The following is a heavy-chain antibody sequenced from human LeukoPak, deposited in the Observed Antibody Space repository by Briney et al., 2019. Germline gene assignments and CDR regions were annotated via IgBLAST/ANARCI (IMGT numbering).Heavy chain of an antibody. CDR1: GGTFSSYA. CDR2: IIPIFGTA. D-gene: IGHD3-22*01. Sequence: SVKVSCKASGGTFSSYAISWVRQAPGQGLEWMGGIIPIFGTANYAQKFQGRVTITTDESTSTAYMELSSLRSEDTAVYYCARVTYYYDSSGYLRVKGAFDIWGQGTMVTVSS. V-gene: IGHV1-69*05. CDR3: ARVTYYYDSSGYLRVKGAFDI. J-gene: IGHJ3*02.